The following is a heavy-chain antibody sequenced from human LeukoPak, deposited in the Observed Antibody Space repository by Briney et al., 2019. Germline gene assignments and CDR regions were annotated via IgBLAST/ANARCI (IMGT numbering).Heavy chain of an antibody. J-gene: IGHJ4*02. V-gene: IGHV4-39*01. D-gene: IGHD5-18*01. CDR3: VSPRGFSYGYFDY. CDR1: GGSISSSSAY. Sequence: PSETLSLTCTVSGGSISSSSAYWGWIRQPPGKGLEWIGSIYYSKNTSYNPSLKSRVTISADTSKNQFSLTLGSVSATDTAVYYCVSPRGFSYGYFDYWGQGTLVTVSS. CDR2: IYYSKNT.